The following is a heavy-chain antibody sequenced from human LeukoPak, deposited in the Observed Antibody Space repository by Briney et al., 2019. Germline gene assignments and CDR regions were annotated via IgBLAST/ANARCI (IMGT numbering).Heavy chain of an antibody. V-gene: IGHV1-8*01. CDR2: MNPNSGNT. J-gene: IGHJ6*02. CDR1: GYTFTSYD. Sequence: GASVKVSCKASGYTFTSYDINWVRQATGQGLEWMGWMNPNSGNTGYAQKFQGRVTMTRNTSISTAYMELSSLRSEDTAVYYCARGARIATRGYYYGMDVWGQGTTVTVSS. D-gene: IGHD1-26*01. CDR3: ARGARIATRGYYYGMDV.